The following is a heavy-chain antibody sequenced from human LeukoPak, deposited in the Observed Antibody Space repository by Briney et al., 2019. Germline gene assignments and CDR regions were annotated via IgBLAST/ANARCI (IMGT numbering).Heavy chain of an antibody. CDR3: ARDGTKNYFDY. J-gene: IGHJ4*02. CDR1: GGSISSGSYY. Sequence: SETLSLTCTVSGGSISSGSYYWSWIRQPAGKGLEWIGRIYTSGSTNYNPSLKSRVTISVDTSKNQFSLKLSSVTAADTAVYYCARDGTKNYFDYWGQGTLVTVSS. CDR2: IYTSGST. V-gene: IGHV4-61*02. D-gene: IGHD1-26*01.